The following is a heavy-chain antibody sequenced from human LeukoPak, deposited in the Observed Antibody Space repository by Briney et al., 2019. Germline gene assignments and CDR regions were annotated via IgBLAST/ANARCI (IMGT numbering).Heavy chain of an antibody. J-gene: IGHJ4*02. CDR2: LSYSGST. D-gene: IGHD3-16*01. V-gene: IGHV4-59*01. CDR1: GASISSYY. CDR3: ARIGLPGGLDY. Sequence: SETLSLTCTVSGASISSYYWSWIRQPPGKGLEWIGYLSYSGSTSYNPSHKSRVTISVVTSKNQFSLKLNSVTAADTAVYYCARIGLPGGLDYWGQGTLVAVSS.